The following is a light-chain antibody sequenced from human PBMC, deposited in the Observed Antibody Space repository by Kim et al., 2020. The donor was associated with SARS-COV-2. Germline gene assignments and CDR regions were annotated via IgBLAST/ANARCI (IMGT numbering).Light chain of an antibody. CDR1: SLRIHS. Sequence: SSELTQDPAVSVALGQTVRITCQGDSLRIHSASWYQQKPGQAPVLVIYVKNNRPSGIPDRLSGSSSGNTASLTITGAQAEDEADYYCNSRDSSGNQVIFGGGTQLTVL. CDR3: NSRDSSGNQVI. J-gene: IGLJ2*01. CDR2: VKN. V-gene: IGLV3-19*01.